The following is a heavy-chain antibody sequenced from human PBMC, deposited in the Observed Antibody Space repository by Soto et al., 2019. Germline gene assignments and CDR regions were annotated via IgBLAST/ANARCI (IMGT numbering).Heavy chain of an antibody. CDR2: IYYSGST. CDR1: GGSISSAGYY. Sequence: PSGTPSLTCXVSGGSISSAGYYWSWIRQHPGKGLEWIGYIYYSGSTYYNPSLKSRVTISVDTSKNQFSLKLSSVTAADTAVYYCATGYYTIYFDYWGQGTLVTVSS. D-gene: IGHD3-3*01. CDR3: ATGYYTIYFDY. V-gene: IGHV4-31*03. J-gene: IGHJ4*02.